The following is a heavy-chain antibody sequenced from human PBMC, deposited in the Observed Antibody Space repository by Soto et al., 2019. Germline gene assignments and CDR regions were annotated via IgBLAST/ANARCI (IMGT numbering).Heavy chain of an antibody. V-gene: IGHV3-30*18. CDR1: GFTFSSYG. J-gene: IGHJ4*02. D-gene: IGHD4-17*01. Sequence: PGGSLRLSCAASGFTFSSYGMHWVRQAPGKGLEWVAVISYDGSNKYYADSVKGRFTISRDNSKNTLYLQMNSLRAEDTAVYYCAKATTVVESGHGYYFDYWGQGTLVTVSS. CDR2: ISYDGSNK. CDR3: AKATTVVESGHGYYFDY.